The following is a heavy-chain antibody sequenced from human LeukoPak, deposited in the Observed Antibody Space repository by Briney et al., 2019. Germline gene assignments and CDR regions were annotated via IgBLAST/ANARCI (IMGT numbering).Heavy chain of an antibody. Sequence: SETLSLTCTVSGGSISSSSYYWGWVRQPPGKGLEWIGSIYYSGSTYYNPSRKSRVTISVDTSKNQFSLKLSSVTAADTAVYYCARGYSSYYSLGYWGQGTLVTVSS. V-gene: IGHV4-39*07. D-gene: IGHD6-13*01. J-gene: IGHJ4*02. CDR2: IYYSGST. CDR1: GGSISSSSYY. CDR3: ARGYSSYYSLGY.